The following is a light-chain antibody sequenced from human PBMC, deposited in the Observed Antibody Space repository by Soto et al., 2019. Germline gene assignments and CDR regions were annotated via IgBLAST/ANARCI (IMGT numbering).Light chain of an antibody. CDR2: YVT. CDR3: TSYTSTNSDVA. CDR1: STDVGGHYY. Sequence: QSALTQPASVSGSPGQSITISCTGTSTDVGGHYYVSWYQQHPGKAPKLIIYYVTDRPSGVSHRFSGSKSGNTASLTISGLQAEDEADYYCTSYTSTNSDVAVGGGTKLTVL. J-gene: IGLJ2*01. V-gene: IGLV2-14*03.